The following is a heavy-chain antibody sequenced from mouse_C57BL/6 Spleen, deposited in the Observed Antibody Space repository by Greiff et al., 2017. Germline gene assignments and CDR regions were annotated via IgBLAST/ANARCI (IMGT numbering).Heavy chain of an antibody. Sequence: EVQLQQSGPGLVKPSQSLSLTCSVTGYSITSGYYWNWIRQFPGNKLEWMGYIRYDGSNNYNPSLKNRISITRDTSKNQFFLKLNSVTTEDTATYYCARGVNYYGSSYAWFAYWGQGTLVTVSA. J-gene: IGHJ3*01. V-gene: IGHV3-6*01. D-gene: IGHD1-1*01. CDR3: ARGVNYYGSSYAWFAY. CDR2: IRYDGSN. CDR1: GYSITSGYY.